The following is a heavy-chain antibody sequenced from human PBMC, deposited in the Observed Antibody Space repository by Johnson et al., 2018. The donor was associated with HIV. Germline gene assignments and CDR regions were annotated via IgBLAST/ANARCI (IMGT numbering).Heavy chain of an antibody. J-gene: IGHJ3*02. CDR1: GFTFSDYY. CDR2: ITGSGTVV. V-gene: IGHV3-11*04. Sequence: QVQLVESGGGLVKPGGSLRLSCAASGFTFSDYYMSWIRQAPGKGLEWVSYITGSGTVVYYADSVKGRFTISRDNAKKSLYLQMNSLRAEDTAVYYCARDLRWSYDAFDIWGQWTMVTVSS. CDR3: ARDLRWSYDAFDI. D-gene: IGHD5-24*01.